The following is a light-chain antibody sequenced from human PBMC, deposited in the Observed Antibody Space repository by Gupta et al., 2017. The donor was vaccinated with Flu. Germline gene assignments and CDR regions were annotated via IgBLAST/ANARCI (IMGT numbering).Light chain of an antibody. J-gene: IGKJ5*01. V-gene: IGKV1-33*01. CDR2: DAS. Sequence: DIQITQSPSSLSASVGDRVTITCQASQDLSNYLNWYKQKPGEAPKLLIYDASDWETGVASRFSGSGCGTDFTFTISSRQPEDIGTYYCEQYDNLPTITFGQGTRLEIK. CDR3: EQYDNLPTIT. CDR1: QDLSNY.